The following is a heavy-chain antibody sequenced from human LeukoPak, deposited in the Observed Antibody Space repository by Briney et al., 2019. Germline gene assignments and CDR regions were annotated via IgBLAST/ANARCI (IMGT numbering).Heavy chain of an antibody. CDR3: ARTDGFWSVKQDS. CDR2: INWNGGST. J-gene: IGHJ5*01. V-gene: IGHV3-20*04. Sequence: PGGSLRLSCAASGFTFDDYGMSWVRQAPGKGLEWVSGINWNGGSTGYADSVRGRFTISRDNSKNTLYLQMNSLRAEDTAVYYCARTDGFWSVKQDSWCQGTLVTVSS. D-gene: IGHD3-3*01. CDR1: GFTFDDYG.